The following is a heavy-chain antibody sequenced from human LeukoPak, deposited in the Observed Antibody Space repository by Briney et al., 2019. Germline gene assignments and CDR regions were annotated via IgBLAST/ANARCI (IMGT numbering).Heavy chain of an antibody. D-gene: IGHD1-26*01. CDR1: GVTFSGYA. Sequence: GGSLRLSCSASGVTFSGYAFHWVRQAPGKGLEYVSGISSNGDGTYYADSVKGRFTISRDNSKNTLHFQMSSLRVEDTAVYYCVKALLGGTVDYWGQGTLVTVSS. J-gene: IGHJ4*02. CDR2: ISSNGDGT. V-gene: IGHV3-64*05. CDR3: VKALLGGTVDY.